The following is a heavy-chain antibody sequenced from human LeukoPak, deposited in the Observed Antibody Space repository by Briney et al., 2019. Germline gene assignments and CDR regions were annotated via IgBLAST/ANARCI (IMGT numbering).Heavy chain of an antibody. CDR1: GFTFSSYG. Sequence: GGSLRLSCAASGFTFSSYGMHWVRQAPGKGLEWVAFIRYDGSSKYYADSVKGRFTISRDNSKNTLYLQMNSLRAEDTAVYYCAKDHFLYSYGSAYYFDYWGQGTLVTVSS. V-gene: IGHV3-30*02. CDR3: AKDHFLYSYGSAYYFDY. J-gene: IGHJ4*02. CDR2: IRYDGSSK. D-gene: IGHD5-18*01.